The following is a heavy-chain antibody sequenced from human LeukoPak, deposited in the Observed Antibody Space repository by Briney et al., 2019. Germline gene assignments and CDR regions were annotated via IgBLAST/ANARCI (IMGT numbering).Heavy chain of an antibody. CDR1: GFIFDDYA. Sequence: GGSLRLSCAASGFIFDDYAMHWVRHVPGKGLEWVSGISWNSDTIGYADSVKGRFTISRDNAKNSLYLQVNSLRAEDMALYYCAKDTRRNIVSTLAGYFDYWGQGTLVTVSS. CDR3: AKDTRRNIVSTLAGYFDY. J-gene: IGHJ4*02. CDR2: ISWNSDTI. V-gene: IGHV3-9*03. D-gene: IGHD5/OR15-5a*01.